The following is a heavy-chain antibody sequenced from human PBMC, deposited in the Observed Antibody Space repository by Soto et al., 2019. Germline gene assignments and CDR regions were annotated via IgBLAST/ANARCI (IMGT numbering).Heavy chain of an antibody. CDR3: ARNHAPLGYCSGGSCYIDY. Sequence: SETLSLTCTVSGGSISSGGYYWSWIRQHPGKGLEWIGYIYYSGSTYYNPSLKSRVTISVDTSKNQFSLKLSAVTAADTAVYYCARNHAPLGYCSGGSCYIDYWGQGTLVTVSS. CDR1: GGSISSGGYY. D-gene: IGHD2-15*01. J-gene: IGHJ4*02. CDR2: IYYSGST. V-gene: IGHV4-31*03.